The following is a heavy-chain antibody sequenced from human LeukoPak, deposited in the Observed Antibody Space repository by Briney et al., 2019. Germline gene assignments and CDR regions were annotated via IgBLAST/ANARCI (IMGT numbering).Heavy chain of an antibody. J-gene: IGHJ3*02. D-gene: IGHD3-10*01. CDR1: RFTFSSYT. V-gene: IGHV3-21*01. CDR2: ISSSSSYI. Sequence: GSLRLSCAASRFTFSSYTMNWVRQAPGKGLEWVSSISSSSSYIHYTDSVKGRFTISRDNAKNSLHLQMNSLRVEDTAVYYCARDSLVLWFGETQSGDAFDIWGQGTMVTVSS. CDR3: ARDSLVLWFGETQSGDAFDI.